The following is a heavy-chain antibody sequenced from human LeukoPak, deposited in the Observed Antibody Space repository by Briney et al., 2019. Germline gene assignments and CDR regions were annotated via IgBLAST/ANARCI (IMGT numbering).Heavy chain of an antibody. J-gene: IGHJ4*02. CDR2: NSRSGNTT. V-gene: IGHV3-64*02. CDR3: ATPGSS. D-gene: IGHD6-13*01. Sequence: GGSLRLSCTASGFSFRSYAMHWVRQAPGKGLEYVSANSRSGNTTYYADSVKGRFIVSRDNSKKTLFLQMSNLRPEDTAVYYCATPGSSWGQGSLVIVSS. CDR1: GFSFRSYA.